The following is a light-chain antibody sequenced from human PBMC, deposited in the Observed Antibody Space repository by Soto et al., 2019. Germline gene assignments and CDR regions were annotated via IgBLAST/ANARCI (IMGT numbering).Light chain of an antibody. V-gene: IGKV1-5*03. CDR2: EAS. Sequence: DIQMTQSPSTLSASVGDRVIITCRASQSISIWLAWYKQIQGKAPNLLIYEASTLASGVPSRFRGSGSVTEFTLTISSLQPDDFATYYCQQYHSYLYTFGQGTKLEIK. J-gene: IGKJ2*01. CDR3: QQYHSYLYT. CDR1: QSISIW.